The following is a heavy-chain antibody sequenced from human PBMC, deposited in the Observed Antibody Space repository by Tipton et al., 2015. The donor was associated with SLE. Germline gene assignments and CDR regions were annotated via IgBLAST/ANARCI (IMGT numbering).Heavy chain of an antibody. J-gene: IGHJ3*02. D-gene: IGHD4-17*01. CDR1: GGSINSYY. CDR3: ARTTYGDDASEI. CDR2: IYYSGST. Sequence: TLSLTCTVSGGSINSYYWSWIRQPPGKGLEWIGYIYYSGSTYYNPSLRSRVIISVERSKNQFSLKLSSVTAADTAVYYCARTTYGDDASEIWGQGTMVAVSS. V-gene: IGHV4-59*01.